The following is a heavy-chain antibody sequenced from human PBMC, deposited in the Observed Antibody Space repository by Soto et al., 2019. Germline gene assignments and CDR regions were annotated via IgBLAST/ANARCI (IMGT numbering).Heavy chain of an antibody. V-gene: IGHV1-8*01. CDR1: GYTFTSYD. D-gene: IGHD2-8*01. CDR3: ARGVDNGVDV. J-gene: IGHJ6*02. Sequence: QVQLVQSGAEGTKPGASVKVSCKASGYTFTSYDINWVRQATGQGLEWMGWMSPNSGATGYAQKFQGRVTMTRDTSISTVYTELSNLRSEDTAIYYCARGVDNGVDVWGQGSTVTVSS. CDR2: MSPNSGAT.